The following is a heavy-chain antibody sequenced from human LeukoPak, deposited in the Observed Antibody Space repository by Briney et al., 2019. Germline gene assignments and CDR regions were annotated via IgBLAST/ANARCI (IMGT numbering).Heavy chain of an antibody. V-gene: IGHV6-1*01. J-gene: IGHJ4*02. CDR3: ARAVSGRFDS. D-gene: IGHD1-26*01. CDR1: EDSISSYLVT. Sequence: SQTLSLTCAISEDSISSYLVTWNWIRQSPSRGLEWLGRTYYRSKWSNDYAESVKSRVTINPDTSKNQFSLQLNSVTPEDSALYFCARAVSGRFDSWGQGVLVTVSS. CDR2: TYYRSKWSN.